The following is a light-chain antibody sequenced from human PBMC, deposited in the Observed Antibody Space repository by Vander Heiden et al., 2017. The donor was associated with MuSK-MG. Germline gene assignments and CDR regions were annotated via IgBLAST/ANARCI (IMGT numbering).Light chain of an antibody. Sequence: SVLTQPPSASGTPGQRVTISCSGSSSNIGSNYVYWYQQLPGTAPKLLSYRNNQRPSGVPDRFSGSKSGTSASLAISGLWSEDEADYYCAAWDDSLSGQWVFGGGTKLTVL. CDR3: AAWDDSLSGQWV. J-gene: IGLJ3*02. CDR1: SSNIGSNY. V-gene: IGLV1-47*03. CDR2: RNN.